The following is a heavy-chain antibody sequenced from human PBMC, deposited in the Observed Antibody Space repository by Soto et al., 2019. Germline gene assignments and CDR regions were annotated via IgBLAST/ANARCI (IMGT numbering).Heavy chain of an antibody. J-gene: IGHJ6*02. CDR3: ARENYDILTGQSLYYYYGMDV. D-gene: IGHD3-9*01. CDR1: GGTFSSYA. V-gene: IGHV1-69*13. CDR2: IIPIFGTA. Sequence: SVKVSCKASGGTFSSYAISWVRQAPGQGLEWMGGIIPIFGTANYAQKFQGRVTITADESTSTAYMELSSLRSEDTAVYYCARENYDILTGQSLYYYYGMDVWGQGTTVTVSS.